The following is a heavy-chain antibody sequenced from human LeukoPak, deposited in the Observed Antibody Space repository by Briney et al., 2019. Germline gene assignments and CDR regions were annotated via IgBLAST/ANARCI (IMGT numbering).Heavy chain of an antibody. CDR1: GFTLSSTY. D-gene: IGHD2-2*01. CDR2: TYSGGST. Sequence: GGSLRLSCLASGFTLSSTYMSWVRQAPGKGLEWVSVTYSGGSTYYADSVKGRCTISRDNSKNTLYLQMNSLRAEDAAVYYCARAPVPAARYYYYMDVWGKGTTVTISS. V-gene: IGHV3-66*01. CDR3: ARAPVPAARYYYYMDV. J-gene: IGHJ6*03.